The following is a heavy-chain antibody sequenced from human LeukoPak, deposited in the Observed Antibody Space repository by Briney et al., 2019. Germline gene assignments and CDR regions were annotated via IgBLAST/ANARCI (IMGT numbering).Heavy chain of an antibody. CDR2: IRSKAYGETA. D-gene: IGHD1-1*01. Sequence: PGGSLRLSYTASGFTFGDYAMSWIRQAPGKGLEWVGFIRSKAYGETADYAASVKGRFTISRDDSKAIAYLQMNSLKTEDTAVYHCTRDRGAYNLYDYWGQGTLVTVSS. J-gene: IGHJ4*02. V-gene: IGHV3-49*03. CDR1: GFTFGDYA. CDR3: TRDRGAYNLYDY.